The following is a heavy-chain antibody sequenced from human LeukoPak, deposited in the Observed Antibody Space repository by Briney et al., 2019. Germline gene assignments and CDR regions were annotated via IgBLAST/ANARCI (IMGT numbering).Heavy chain of an antibody. D-gene: IGHD5-24*01. CDR1: AYSISSAYY. Sequence: PSETLSLTCTVSAYSISSAYYWGWIRQPPGKGLEWIGSIYHSGSTYYNPSLKSRVTISVDTSKNQFSLKLSSVTAADAAVYYCARVEMGGYYFDYWGQGTLVTVSS. V-gene: IGHV4-38-2*02. CDR3: ARVEMGGYYFDY. J-gene: IGHJ4*02. CDR2: IYHSGST.